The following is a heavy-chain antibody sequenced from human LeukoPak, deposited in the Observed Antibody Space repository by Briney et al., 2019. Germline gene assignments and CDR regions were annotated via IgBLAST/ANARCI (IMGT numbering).Heavy chain of an antibody. CDR3: ARVVEVYPSYYYCYMDV. CDR2: IYYSGST. V-gene: IGHV4-59*11. D-gene: IGHD2-15*01. CDR1: GGSISSHY. J-gene: IGHJ6*03. Sequence: SETLSLTCTVSGGSISSHYWSWIRQPPGKGLEWIGYIYYSGSTNYNPSLKSRVTISVDTSKNQFSLKLSSVTAADTAVYYCARVVEVYPSYYYCYMDVWGKGTTVTVSS.